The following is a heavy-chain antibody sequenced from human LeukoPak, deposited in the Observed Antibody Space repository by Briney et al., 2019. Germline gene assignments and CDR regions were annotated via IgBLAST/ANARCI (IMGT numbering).Heavy chain of an antibody. CDR1: GITVTSAW. J-gene: IGHJ6*03. CDR3: TTERDYHYLYFMDV. CDR2: IKSKTDGGST. Sequence: GGSLRLSXAGSGITVTSAWMNWVRQAPGKRMEWAGRIKSKTDGGSTDYAAPVKGRFTISRDDSKNTLFLQMNNLRTEDTAMYYCTTERDYHYLYFMDVWGKGTTVTVSS. V-gene: IGHV3-15*01.